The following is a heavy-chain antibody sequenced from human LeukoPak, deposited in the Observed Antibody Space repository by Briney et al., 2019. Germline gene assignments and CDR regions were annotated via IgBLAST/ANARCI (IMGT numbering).Heavy chain of an antibody. CDR2: FDPEDGET. D-gene: IGHD3-16*02. J-gene: IGHJ4*02. CDR3: ATVYGKAMGELSLGLCY. Sequence: ASVKVSCMVSGYTLTELSMHWVRQAPGKGLEWMGGFDPEDGETIYAQKFQGRVTMTEDTSTDTAYMELSSLRSEDTAVYYCATVYGKAMGELSLGLCYWGQGTLVTVSS. CDR1: GYTLTELS. V-gene: IGHV1-24*01.